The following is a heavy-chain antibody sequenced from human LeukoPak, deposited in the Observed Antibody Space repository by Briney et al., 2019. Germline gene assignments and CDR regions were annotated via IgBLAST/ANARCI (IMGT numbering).Heavy chain of an antibody. CDR3: AKGRRGVGATGMPAFDI. J-gene: IGHJ3*02. V-gene: IGHV3-7*03. CDR2: IKQDGSEE. CDR1: GFTFSSYW. Sequence: GGSLRLSCAASGFTFSSYWMSWVRQAPGKGLEWVANIKQDGSEEYYVDSVKGRFTISRDNAKDSLYLQMNSLRAEDTAVYYCAKGRRGVGATGMPAFDIWGQGTMVTVSS. D-gene: IGHD1-26*01.